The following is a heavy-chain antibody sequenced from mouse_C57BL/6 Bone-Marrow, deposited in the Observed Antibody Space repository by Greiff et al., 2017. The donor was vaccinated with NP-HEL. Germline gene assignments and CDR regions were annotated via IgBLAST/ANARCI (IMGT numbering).Heavy chain of an antibody. CDR2: ISYDGSN. V-gene: IGHV3-6*01. CDR3: ARGSTMVTTGY. D-gene: IGHD2-2*01. Sequence: EVQLQQSGPGLVKPSQSLSLTCSVTGYSITSGYYWNWIRQFPGNKLEWMGYISYDGSNNYNPSLKNRISITRDTSKNQFFLKLNSVTTEDTATYYCARGSTMVTTGYWGQGTTLTVSS. CDR1: GYSITSGYY. J-gene: IGHJ2*01.